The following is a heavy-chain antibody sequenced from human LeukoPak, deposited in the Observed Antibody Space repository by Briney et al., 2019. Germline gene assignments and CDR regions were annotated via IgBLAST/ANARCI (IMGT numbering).Heavy chain of an antibody. CDR2: VIPIFGTA. Sequence: SVKVSCKASGGTFSSYAISWVRQAPGQGLEWMGGVIPIFGTANYAQKLQGRVTMTTDTSTSTAYMELRSLRSDDTAVYYCARDETAGSSAHFDYWGQGTLVTVSS. CDR3: ARDETAGSSAHFDY. D-gene: IGHD6-19*01. CDR1: GGTFSSYA. V-gene: IGHV1-69*05. J-gene: IGHJ4*02.